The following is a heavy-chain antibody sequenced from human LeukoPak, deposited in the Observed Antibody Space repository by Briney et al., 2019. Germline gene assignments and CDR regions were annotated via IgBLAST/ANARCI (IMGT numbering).Heavy chain of an antibody. Sequence: GGSLRLSCAASGFTFSSYAMSWVRQAPGKGLECVSAISGSGGSTYHADSVKGRFTISRDNSKNTLYLQMNSLRAEDTAVYYCAIITRGYSYGFDYWGQGTLVTVSS. J-gene: IGHJ4*02. V-gene: IGHV3-23*01. D-gene: IGHD5-18*01. CDR1: GFTFSSYA. CDR2: ISGSGGST. CDR3: AIITRGYSYGFDY.